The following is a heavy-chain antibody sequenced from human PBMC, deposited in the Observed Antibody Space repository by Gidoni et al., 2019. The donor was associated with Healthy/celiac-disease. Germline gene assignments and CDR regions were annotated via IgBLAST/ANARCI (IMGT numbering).Heavy chain of an antibody. CDR3: ASFCTNGVCYGSNPPDGMDV. D-gene: IGHD2-8*01. Sequence: QVQLVQSGAEVKKPGASVKVSCKASGYTCTGYYMHWVRQAPGQGLEWMGWINPNSGGTNYAQKFQGRVTMTRDTSISTAYMELSRLRSDDTAVYYCASFCTNGVCYGSNPPDGMDVWGQGTTVTVSS. J-gene: IGHJ6*02. V-gene: IGHV1-2*02. CDR1: GYTCTGYY. CDR2: INPNSGGT.